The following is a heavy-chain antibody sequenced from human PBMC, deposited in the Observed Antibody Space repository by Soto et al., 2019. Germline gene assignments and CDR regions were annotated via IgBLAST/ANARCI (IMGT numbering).Heavy chain of an antibody. D-gene: IGHD6-13*01. V-gene: IGHV3-21*01. CDR3: ARAYSQDAFDI. Sequence: EVQLVESGGGLVKPGGSLRLSCAASGFTFSSYSMNWVRQAPGKGLEWVSSISSSSGYIYYADSVKGRFTISRDNAKNSLYLQMNSLRAEDTAVYYCARAYSQDAFDIWGQGTMVTVSS. CDR1: GFTFSSYS. CDR2: ISSSSGYI. J-gene: IGHJ3*02.